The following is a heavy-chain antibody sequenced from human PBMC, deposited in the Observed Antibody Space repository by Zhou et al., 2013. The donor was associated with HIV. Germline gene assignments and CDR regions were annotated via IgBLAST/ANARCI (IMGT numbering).Heavy chain of an antibody. V-gene: IGHV1-3*01. D-gene: IGHD6-13*01. CDR1: GYTFTSYY. CDR3: ARQSGSSWYYFDY. Sequence: QVQLVQSGAEVQKPGASVKVSCKASGYTFTSYYLHWVRQAPGQGLEWMGWINAGNGNTKYSQKFQGRVTITRDTSASTAYMELSSLRSEDTAVYYCARQSGSSWYYFDYWGQGTLVTVSS. CDR2: INAGNGNT. J-gene: IGHJ4*02.